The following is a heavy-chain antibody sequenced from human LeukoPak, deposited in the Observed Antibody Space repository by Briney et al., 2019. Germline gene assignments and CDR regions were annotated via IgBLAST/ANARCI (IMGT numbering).Heavy chain of an antibody. CDR1: GFTFSSYS. D-gene: IGHD2/OR15-2a*01. Sequence: GGSLRLSCAASGFTFSSYSMNWVRQAPGKGLEWVSSISSSSSYIYYADSVKGRFTISRDNSKNTLYLQMNSLRLEDTAVYYCARGPMTVISIGGQGTLVTVSS. CDR2: ISSSSSYI. V-gene: IGHV3-21*01. J-gene: IGHJ4*02. CDR3: ARGPMTVISI.